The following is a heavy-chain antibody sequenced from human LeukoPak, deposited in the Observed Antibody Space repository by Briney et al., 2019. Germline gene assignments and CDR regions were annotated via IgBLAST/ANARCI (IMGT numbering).Heavy chain of an antibody. Sequence: GGSLKLSCTASGLTFSDYSMNWVRQAPGKGLEWVSYISSTGNPRHYAESVEGRFTISRDNAKNSLYLQMNSLRAEDTAVYYCAREDATWGYFDYWGQGTLVTVSS. CDR3: AREDATWGYFDY. J-gene: IGHJ4*02. V-gene: IGHV3-48*01. D-gene: IGHD2-15*01. CDR1: GLTFSDYS. CDR2: ISSTGNPR.